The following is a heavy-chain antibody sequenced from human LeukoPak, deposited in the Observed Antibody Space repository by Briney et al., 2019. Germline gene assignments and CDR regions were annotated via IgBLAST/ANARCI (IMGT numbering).Heavy chain of an antibody. CDR1: NGSVNSGDYY. Sequence: SDTLSLTCSVSNGSVNSGDYYWTWMRQRPGKGVEWVGHIYRMRITNYSPSLESRVSISLDPSVNQFSLNLRSVNSAATAIFSYFRCSWNSYYGRCMGAWGQGTVVTVSS. V-gene: IGHV4-30-4*02. D-gene: IGHD2-2*01. J-gene: IGHJ5*02. CDR2: IYRMRIT. CDR3: FRCSWNSYYGRCMGA.